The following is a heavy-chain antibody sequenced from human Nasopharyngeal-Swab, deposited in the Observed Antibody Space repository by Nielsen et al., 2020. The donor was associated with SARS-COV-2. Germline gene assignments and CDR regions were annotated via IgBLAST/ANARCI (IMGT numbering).Heavy chain of an antibody. D-gene: IGHD3-10*01. V-gene: IGHV3-30*03. CDR2: ISYDGSNK. Sequence: GESLKISCAASGFTFSSYGMHWVRQAPGKGLEWVAVISYDGSNKYYADSVKGRFTISRDNSKNTLYLQMNSLRAEDTAVYYCASPGNFDYWGQGTLVTVSS. J-gene: IGHJ4*02. CDR3: ASPGNFDY. CDR1: GFTFSSYG.